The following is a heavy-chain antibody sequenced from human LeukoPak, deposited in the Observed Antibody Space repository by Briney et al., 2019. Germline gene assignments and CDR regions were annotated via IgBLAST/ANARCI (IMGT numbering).Heavy chain of an antibody. CDR2: IWHDGDYK. J-gene: IGHJ6*02. D-gene: IGHD2-21*01. Sequence: GGSLRLSCVASGFTFSSYGMHWVRQAPGKGLEWVAVIWHDGDYKYYADSVKGRFTISRDNSNNTLYMQMNSLTAEDTAVYYCARAYGSRWGSYYYGMDVWGQGTTVAVSS. CDR1: GFTFSSYG. CDR3: ARAYGSRWGSYYYGMDV. V-gene: IGHV3-33*08.